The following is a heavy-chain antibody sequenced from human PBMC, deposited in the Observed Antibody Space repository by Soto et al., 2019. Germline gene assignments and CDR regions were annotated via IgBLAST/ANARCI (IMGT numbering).Heavy chain of an antibody. D-gene: IGHD4-17*01. Sequence: QLQLQESGPGLVKPSENLSLTCTVSGGSLSSSSYFWVWIRQPPGKGLEWIGNLYYSGTTYYNPSLNSRVTISVDTSKNQFSLRLSSVTAADTAVYYCTSLDYGDFGIDYWGQGTLVTVSS. V-gene: IGHV4-39*01. CDR3: TSLDYGDFGIDY. CDR1: GGSLSSSSYF. J-gene: IGHJ4*02. CDR2: LYYSGTT.